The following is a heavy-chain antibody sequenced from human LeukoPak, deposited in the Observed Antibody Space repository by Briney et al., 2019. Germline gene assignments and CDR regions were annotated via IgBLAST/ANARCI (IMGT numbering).Heavy chain of an antibody. V-gene: IGHV3-30*02. Sequence: GGSLRLSCAASGLTFSSYGMHWVRQAPGKGLEWVAFIRYDGSNKYYADSVKGRFTISRDNSKNTLYLQMNSLRAEDTAVYYCAKDNHAITMAYYFDYWGQGTLVTVSS. CDR3: AKDNHAITMAYYFDY. CDR1: GLTFSSYG. D-gene: IGHD3-10*01. CDR2: IRYDGSNK. J-gene: IGHJ4*02.